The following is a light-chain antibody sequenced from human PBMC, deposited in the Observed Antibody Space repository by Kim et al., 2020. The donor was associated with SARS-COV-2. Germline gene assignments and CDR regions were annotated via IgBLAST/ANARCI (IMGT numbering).Light chain of an antibody. J-gene: IGLJ3*02. V-gene: IGLV2-23*02. CDR2: EVR. CDR1: SSDVGRYYL. Sequence: GLSRTISCTGTSSDVGRYYLVPWYQQHPGKAPKLLIYEVRMRPSGVSDRFSGSKSGNTASLTISGLQAEDEADYYCCSYAAGSTWVFGGGTKVTVL. CDR3: CSYAAGSTWV.